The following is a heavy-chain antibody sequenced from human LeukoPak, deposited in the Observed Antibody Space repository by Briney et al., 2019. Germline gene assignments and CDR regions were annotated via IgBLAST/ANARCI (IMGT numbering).Heavy chain of an antibody. J-gene: IGHJ4*02. Sequence: ASVKVSCKASGYTFTSYDINWVRQATGQGLEWMGWMNPNSGNTGYAQKFQGRVTMTRNTSISTAYMELSSLRSEDTAVYYCARGHYGDYVFDYRGQGTLVTVSS. CDR3: ARGHYGDYVFDY. D-gene: IGHD4-17*01. CDR2: MNPNSGNT. CDR1: GYTFTSYD. V-gene: IGHV1-8*01.